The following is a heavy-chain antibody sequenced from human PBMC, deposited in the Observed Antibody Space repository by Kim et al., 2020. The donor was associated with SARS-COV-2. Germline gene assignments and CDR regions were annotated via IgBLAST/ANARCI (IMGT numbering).Heavy chain of an antibody. CDR3: ARDKDTVTTMPFDY. V-gene: IGHV1-2*06. CDR2: IYPKSDVT. D-gene: IGHD4-17*01. CDR1: GYTFTDYF. J-gene: IGHJ4*02. Sequence: ASVKVSCKASGYTFTDYFIHWVRQAPGQGLEWMGRIYPKSDVTKYAQNFQGRVTVTRDTSISTAYMELNNLSSDDTAVYYCARDKDTVTTMPFDYWGQGILVTVSS.